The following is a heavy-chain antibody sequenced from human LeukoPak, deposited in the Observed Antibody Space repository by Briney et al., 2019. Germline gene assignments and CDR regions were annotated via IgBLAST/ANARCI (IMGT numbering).Heavy chain of an antibody. Sequence: PGRSLRLSCAASGFTFSSYGMYWVRQAPGKGLEWVAVIWYDGSNKFYADSVKGRFTISRDNSRNTVYLEMNSLRVEDTAVYYCARRWGSSPHYFDYWGQGTLVTVSS. CDR3: ARRWGSSPHYFDY. CDR2: IWYDGSNK. V-gene: IGHV3-33*01. D-gene: IGHD3-16*01. CDR1: GFTFSSYG. J-gene: IGHJ4*02.